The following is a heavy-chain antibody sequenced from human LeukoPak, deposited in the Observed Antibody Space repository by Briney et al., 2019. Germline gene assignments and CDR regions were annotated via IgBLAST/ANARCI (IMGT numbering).Heavy chain of an antibody. D-gene: IGHD2-21*02. J-gene: IGHJ4*02. V-gene: IGHV1-69*13. Sequence: SVKVSCKASGGTFSSYAISWVRQAPGQGLEWMGGIIPIFGTANYAQKFQGRVTITADESTSTAYMELSSLRSEDTAVYYCARFKSSGAWDFDYWGQGTLVTVSS. CDR3: ARFKSSGAWDFDY. CDR1: GGTFSSYA. CDR2: IIPIFGTA.